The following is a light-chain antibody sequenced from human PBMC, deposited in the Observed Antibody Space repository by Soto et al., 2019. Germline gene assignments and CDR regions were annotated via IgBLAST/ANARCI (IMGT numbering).Light chain of an antibody. V-gene: IGKV1-39*01. CDR2: AAS. CDR1: QSISSY. J-gene: IGKJ1*01. CDR3: QQSYSTPRT. Sequence: DIQMTQSPSSLSASVGDRVTITCRDSQSISSYLNWYQQKPGKAPKLLIYAASSLQSGVPSRFSGSGSGTDFTLTISSLQPEDFATYYCQQSYSTPRTFGQGTKVDIK.